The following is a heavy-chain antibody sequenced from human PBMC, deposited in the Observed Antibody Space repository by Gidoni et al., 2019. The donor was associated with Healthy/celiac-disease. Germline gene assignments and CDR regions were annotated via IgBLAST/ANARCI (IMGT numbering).Heavy chain of an antibody. Sequence: QVQLVQSGAEVKKPGASVKGSCKASGYTFTSYDINWVRQATGQGLEWMGWMNPNNGNTGYAQKFQGRVTMTRNTSIITAYMELRSLRSEDTAVYYCARAISAAGRHAFDIWGQGTMVTVSS. CDR2: MNPNNGNT. CDR3: ARAISAAGRHAFDI. V-gene: IGHV1-8*01. D-gene: IGHD6-13*01. CDR1: GYTFTSYD. J-gene: IGHJ3*02.